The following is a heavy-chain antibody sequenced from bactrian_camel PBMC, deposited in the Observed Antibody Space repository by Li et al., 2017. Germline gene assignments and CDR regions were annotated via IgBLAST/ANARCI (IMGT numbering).Heavy chain of an antibody. CDR1: GYARC. CDR3: AALRVTSGVTSGVCPISRTNYPV. D-gene: IGHD5*01. J-gene: IGHJ4*01. CDR2: IVGVGVT. Sequence: VQLVESGGASVQAGGSLRLSCVASGYARCMGWFRQAPGKGREGVAAIVGVGVTSYADSVKGRFTISKDNAKDTLYLQMNSLKPEDTAVYYCAALRVTSGVTSGVCPISRTNYPVWGRGTQVTVS. V-gene: IGHV3S42*01.